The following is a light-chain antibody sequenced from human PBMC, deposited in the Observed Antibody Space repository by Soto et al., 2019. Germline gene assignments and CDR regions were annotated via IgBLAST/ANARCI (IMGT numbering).Light chain of an antibody. Sequence: EIVMTQSPATLPVSPGERATLSCRASQSVKSNSAWYQQKPGQAPRLLIYGASTRATGIPVRFSGSGSGTEFTLTISSLQSEDFAVYYCQHRSSWPRLAFGGGTKVDIK. CDR3: QHRSSWPRLA. V-gene: IGKV3-15*01. CDR1: QSVKSN. J-gene: IGKJ4*01. CDR2: GAS.